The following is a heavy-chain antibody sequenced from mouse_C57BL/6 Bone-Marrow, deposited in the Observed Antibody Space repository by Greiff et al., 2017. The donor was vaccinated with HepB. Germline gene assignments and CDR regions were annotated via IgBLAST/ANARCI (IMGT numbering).Heavy chain of an antibody. J-gene: IGHJ4*01. CDR3: TRLTGTYAMDY. V-gene: IGHV1-15*01. CDR1: GYTFTDYE. CDR2: IDPETGGT. D-gene: IGHD4-1*01. Sequence: QVQLQQSGAELVRPGASVTLSCKASGYTFTDYEMHWVKQTPVHGLEWIGAIDPETGGTAYNQKFKDKAILTADKSSSTAYMELRSLTSEDSAVYYCTRLTGTYAMDYWGQGTSVTVSS.